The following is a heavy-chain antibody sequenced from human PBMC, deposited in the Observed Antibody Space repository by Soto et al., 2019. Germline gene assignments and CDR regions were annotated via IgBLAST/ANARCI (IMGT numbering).Heavy chain of an antibody. CDR1: GFTFTRYS. D-gene: IGHD3-10*01. Sequence: GGSLRLSCAASGFTFTRYSMNWVRQAPGKGLEWVSSISSTTNYIYYGDSMKGRFTISRDNAKNSLYLEMNSLRAEDTAVYYCVRESGDLTSPFDYWGQGTLVTVYS. J-gene: IGHJ4*02. CDR3: VRESGDLTSPFDY. V-gene: IGHV3-21*06. CDR2: ISSTTNYI.